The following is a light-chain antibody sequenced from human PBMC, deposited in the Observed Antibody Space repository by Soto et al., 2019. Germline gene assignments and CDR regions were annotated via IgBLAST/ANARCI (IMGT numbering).Light chain of an antibody. Sequence: EIALTQFPGTLSVSPGGRATLSCRVSQSVSSNLAWYQQKPGQAPRLLIYGASTRATGIPARFSGSGSGTEFTLTISSLQSEDFAVYFCQQYNNWPPLTFGQGTKLEIK. CDR1: QSVSSN. CDR2: GAS. CDR3: QQYNNWPPLT. J-gene: IGKJ2*01. V-gene: IGKV3-15*01.